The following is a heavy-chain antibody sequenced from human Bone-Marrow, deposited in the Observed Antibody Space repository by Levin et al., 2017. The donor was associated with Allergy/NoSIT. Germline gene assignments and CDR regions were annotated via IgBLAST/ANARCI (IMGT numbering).Heavy chain of an antibody. CDR1: GFSFRNYW. D-gene: IGHD1-1*01. V-gene: IGHV3-74*03. CDR3: ATDQRYGMAL. J-gene: IGHJ6*02. CDR2: INGDGTAI. Sequence: GESLKISCAASGFSFRNYWVHWVRQAPGKETMWVSHINGDGTAITYADSVRGRFTISRDDTKNTVSLQMNSLRAEDTAVYYCATDQRYGMALWGQGTTVTVSS.